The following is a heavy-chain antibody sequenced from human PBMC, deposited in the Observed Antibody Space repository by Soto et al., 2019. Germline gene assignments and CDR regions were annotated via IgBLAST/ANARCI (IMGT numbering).Heavy chain of an antibody. V-gene: IGHV3-33*01. CDR1: GFTFSSYG. CDR2: IWYDGSNK. J-gene: IGHJ6*03. CDR3: AGYSGYDFKYMDV. D-gene: IGHD5-12*01. Sequence: QVQRLESGGGVVQPGRSLRLSCAASGFTFSSYGRHWVRQAPGKGLEWVAVIWYDGSNKYYADSVKGRFTISRDNSKNTLYLQMNSLRAEDTAVYYFAGYSGYDFKYMDVWGKWTTVTVSS.